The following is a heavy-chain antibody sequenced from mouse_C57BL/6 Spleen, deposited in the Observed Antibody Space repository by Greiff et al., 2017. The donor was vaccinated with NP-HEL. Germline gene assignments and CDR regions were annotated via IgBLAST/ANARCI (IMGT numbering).Heavy chain of an antibody. V-gene: IGHV1-80*01. CDR2: IYTGDGDT. CDR1: GYAFSSYW. D-gene: IGHD4-1*01. J-gene: IGHJ4*01. CDR3: ARSNWDGLYAMDY. Sequence: QVQLQQSGAELVKPGASVKISCKASGYAFSSYWMNWVKQRPGKGLEWIGQIYTGDGDTNYNGKFKGKATLTADKSSSTAYMQLSSLTSEDSAVYFCARSNWDGLYAMDYWGQGTSVTVSS.